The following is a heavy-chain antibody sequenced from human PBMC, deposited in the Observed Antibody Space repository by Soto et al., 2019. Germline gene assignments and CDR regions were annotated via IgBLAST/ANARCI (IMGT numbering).Heavy chain of an antibody. CDR3: ARLRLGRHNWNDGSGFDY. Sequence: GASVKVSCTASGGTFSSYAISWVRQAPGQGLEWMGGIIPIFGTANYAQKFQGRVTITADESTSTAYMELSSLRSEDTAVYYCARLRLGRHNWNDGSGFDYWGQGTLVTVSS. CDR1: GGTFSSYA. V-gene: IGHV1-69*13. J-gene: IGHJ4*02. D-gene: IGHD1-20*01. CDR2: IIPIFGTA.